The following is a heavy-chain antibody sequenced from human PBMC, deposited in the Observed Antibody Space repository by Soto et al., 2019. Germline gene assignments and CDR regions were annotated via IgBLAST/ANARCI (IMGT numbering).Heavy chain of an antibody. J-gene: IGHJ3*02. D-gene: IGHD6-13*01. CDR2: IKQDGSEK. CDR1: GFTFSSYW. V-gene: IGHV3-7*01. Sequence: HPGGSLRLSCAASGFTFSSYWMSWVRQAPGKGLEWVANIKQDGSEKYYVDSVKGRFTISRDNAKNSLYLQMNSLRAEDTAVYYCARTTEFGYSSSWSRFDIWGQGTMVTVSS. CDR3: ARTTEFGYSSSWSRFDI.